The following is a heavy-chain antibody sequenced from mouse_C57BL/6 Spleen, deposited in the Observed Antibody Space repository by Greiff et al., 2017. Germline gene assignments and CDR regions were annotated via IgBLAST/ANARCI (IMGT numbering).Heavy chain of an antibody. CDR3: ARKGDPYYYGSSPYWYFDV. J-gene: IGHJ1*03. D-gene: IGHD1-1*01. CDR1: GYTFTSYW. Sequence: QVQLQQPGAELVKPGASVKLSCKASGYTFTSYWMHWVKQRPGRGLEWIGRIDPNSGGTKYKEKFKSKATLTVDKPSSTAYMQLSSLTSADSAVYYCARKGDPYYYGSSPYWYFDVWGTGTTVTVSS. V-gene: IGHV1-72*01. CDR2: IDPNSGGT.